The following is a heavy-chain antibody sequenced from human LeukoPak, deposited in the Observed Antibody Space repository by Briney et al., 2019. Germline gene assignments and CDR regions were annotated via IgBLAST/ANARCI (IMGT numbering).Heavy chain of an antibody. D-gene: IGHD3-10*01. Sequence: GGSLRLSCAASGFIFSSYSMNWVRQAPGKGLEWVSSISSSSSYIYYADSVKGRFTISRHNAKNSLYLQMNSLRAEDTAVYYCASTIDTYYFDYWGQGTLVTVSS. J-gene: IGHJ4*02. V-gene: IGHV3-21*01. CDR3: ASTIDTYYFDY. CDR1: GFIFSSYS. CDR2: ISSSSSYI.